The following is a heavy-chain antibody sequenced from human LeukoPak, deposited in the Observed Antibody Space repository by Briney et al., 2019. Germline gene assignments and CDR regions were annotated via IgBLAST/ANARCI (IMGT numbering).Heavy chain of an antibody. Sequence: SETLSLTCTVSGGSISNYYWSWLRQPPGKRLEWIGYVYYGGSSNYNPSLKSRVSMSVDMSRNQFSLKLTSVTAADTAVYYCARAVDLPPPDRGYYFDYWGQGTLVTVSS. D-gene: IGHD4-23*01. CDR2: VYYGGSS. J-gene: IGHJ4*02. CDR1: GGSISNYY. V-gene: IGHV4-59*01. CDR3: ARAVDLPPPDRGYYFDY.